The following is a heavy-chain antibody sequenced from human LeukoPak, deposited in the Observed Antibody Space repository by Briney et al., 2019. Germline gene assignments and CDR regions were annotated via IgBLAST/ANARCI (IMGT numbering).Heavy chain of an antibody. CDR3: AKSGRVSGYDSVNHYMDV. Sequence: GGSLRLSCAASGFTLSSYGMNWARQAPGKGLEWVSGISGSGGGTYYADSVKGRFTISRDNSKNTLCLQMNSLRAEDTAVYYCAKSGRVSGYDSVNHYMDVWGRGTTVTISS. J-gene: IGHJ6*03. CDR1: GFTLSSYG. CDR2: ISGSGGGT. D-gene: IGHD5-12*01. V-gene: IGHV3-23*01.